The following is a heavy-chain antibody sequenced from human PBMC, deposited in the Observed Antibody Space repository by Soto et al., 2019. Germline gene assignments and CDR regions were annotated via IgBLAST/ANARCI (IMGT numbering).Heavy chain of an antibody. J-gene: IGHJ4*02. CDR2: ISGSGGST. V-gene: IGHV3-23*01. D-gene: IGHD2-15*01. Sequence: GGSLRLSCAASGFTFSSYAMSWVRQAPGKGLEWVSAISGSGGSTYYADSVKGRFTISRDNSKNTLYLQMNSLGAEDTAVYYCARGYCSGGSCYDYWGQGTLVTVS. CDR3: ARGYCSGGSCYDY. CDR1: GFTFSSYA.